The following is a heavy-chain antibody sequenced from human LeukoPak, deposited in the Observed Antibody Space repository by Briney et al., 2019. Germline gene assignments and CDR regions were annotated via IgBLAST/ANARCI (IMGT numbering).Heavy chain of an antibody. J-gene: IGHJ4*02. CDR3: VRSRYCSSTSCYANYIDY. Sequence: GGSLRLSCAASGFTFISYWMSWVRQAPGKGLEWVANINQDGSEKYYVDSVKGRFTISRYNAKNSLYLQMNSLRAEDTAVYYCVRSRYCSSTSCYANYIDYWGQGTLVTVSS. V-gene: IGHV3-7*01. CDR1: GFTFISYW. D-gene: IGHD2-2*01. CDR2: INQDGSEK.